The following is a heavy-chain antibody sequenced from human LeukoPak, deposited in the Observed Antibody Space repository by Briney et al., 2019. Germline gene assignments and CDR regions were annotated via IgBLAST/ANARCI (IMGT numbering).Heavy chain of an antibody. CDR1: GFTFSSYA. CDR2: IWYDGSNR. J-gene: IGHJ4*02. D-gene: IGHD3-10*01. V-gene: IGHV3-33*08. Sequence: GGSLRLSCAASGFTFSSYAMSWVRQAPGKGLEWVAVIWYDGSNRYYADSLKGRLTISRDNSKNTLYLQMNSLRAEDTAVYYCARDHSGTYDNVLDYWGQGTLVTVSS. CDR3: ARDHSGTYDNVLDY.